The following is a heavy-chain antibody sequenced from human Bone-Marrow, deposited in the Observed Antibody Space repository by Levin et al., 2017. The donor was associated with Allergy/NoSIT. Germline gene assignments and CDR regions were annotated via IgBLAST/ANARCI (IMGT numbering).Heavy chain of an antibody. CDR1: GFTFSSYA. J-gene: IGHJ2*01. Sequence: RGESLKISCAASGFTFSSYAMSWVRQAPGKGLEWVSAISGSGGSTYYADSVKGRFTISRDNSKNTLYLQMNSLRAEDTAVYYCAKGGYCSGGSCRGWYFDLWGRGTLVTVSS. V-gene: IGHV3-23*01. CDR2: ISGSGGST. D-gene: IGHD2-15*01. CDR3: AKGGYCSGGSCRGWYFDL.